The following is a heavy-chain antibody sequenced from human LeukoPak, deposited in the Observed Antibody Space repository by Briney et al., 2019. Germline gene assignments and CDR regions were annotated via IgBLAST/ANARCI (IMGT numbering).Heavy chain of an antibody. D-gene: IGHD6-13*01. CDR1: GFTFSSYG. CDR3: ARTYSSSWYGDY. Sequence: GGSLRLSCAASGFTFSSYGMHWVRQAPGKGLEWVSYISSSGSTIYYADSVKGRFTISRDNAKNSLYLQMNSLRAEDTALYYCARTYSSSWYGDYWGQGTLVTVSS. V-gene: IGHV3-48*04. CDR2: ISSSGSTI. J-gene: IGHJ4*02.